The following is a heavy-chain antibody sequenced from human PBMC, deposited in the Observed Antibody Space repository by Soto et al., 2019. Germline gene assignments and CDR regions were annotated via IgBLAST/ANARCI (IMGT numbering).Heavy chain of an antibody. CDR3: ARTTGGMYYYYYMDV. D-gene: IGHD7-27*01. V-gene: IGHV1-18*01. CDR2: ISAYNGNT. CDR1: GYTFTSYG. Sequence: ASVKVSCKASGYTFTSYGISWVRQAPGQGLEWMGWISAYNGNTNYAQKLQGRVTMTTDTSTSTAYMELRSLRSDDTAVYYCARTTGGMYYYYYMDVWGKGTTVTVSS. J-gene: IGHJ6*03.